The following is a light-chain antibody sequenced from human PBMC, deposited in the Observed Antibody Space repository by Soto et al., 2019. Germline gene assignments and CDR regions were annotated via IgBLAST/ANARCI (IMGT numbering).Light chain of an antibody. J-gene: IGKJ2*01. Sequence: EIVLTQSPASLSLSPGERATVSCRASQSVSSYLAWYQQKPGQAPRLLIYDASNRATGIPARFSGSGSGTDLTLTISSLEPEDFAVYYCQQRSNWPYTFGQGTKLEIK. CDR1: QSVSSY. V-gene: IGKV3-11*01. CDR2: DAS. CDR3: QQRSNWPYT.